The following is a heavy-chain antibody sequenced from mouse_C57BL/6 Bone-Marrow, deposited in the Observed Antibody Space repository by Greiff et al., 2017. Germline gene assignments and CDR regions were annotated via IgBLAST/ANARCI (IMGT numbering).Heavy chain of an antibody. CDR1: GYTFTSYW. CDR3: ARGRLYDGYYYYAMDY. Sequence: VQLQQPGAELVMPGASVKLSCKASGYTFTSYWMHWVKQRPGQGLAWIGEIDPSDSYTNYNQKFKGKSTLTVDKSSSTAYMQLSSLTSEDSAVYYCARGRLYDGYYYYAMDYWGQGTSVTVSS. D-gene: IGHD2-3*01. V-gene: IGHV1-69*01. J-gene: IGHJ4*01. CDR2: IDPSDSYT.